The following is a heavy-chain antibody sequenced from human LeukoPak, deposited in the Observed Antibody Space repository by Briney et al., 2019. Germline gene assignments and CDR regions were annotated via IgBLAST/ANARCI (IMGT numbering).Heavy chain of an antibody. CDR2: INPSGGST. V-gene: IGHV1-46*01. Sequence: ASVKVSCKASGYTFTSYYMHWVRQAPGQGLEWMGIINPSGGSTSYAQKFQGRVTMTRNTSISTAYMELSSLRSEDTAVYYCARGTAATWYYYYYMDVWGKGTTVTISS. D-gene: IGHD2-15*01. J-gene: IGHJ6*03. CDR3: ARGTAATWYYYYYMDV. CDR1: GYTFTSYY.